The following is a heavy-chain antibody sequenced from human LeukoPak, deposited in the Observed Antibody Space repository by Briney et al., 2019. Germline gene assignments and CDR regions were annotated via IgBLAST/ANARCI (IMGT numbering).Heavy chain of an antibody. CDR1: GGSIRSTTYY. J-gene: IGHJ4*02. CDR3: ARGRDGYNFLNRGEYYYFDY. D-gene: IGHD5-24*01. CDR2: FYTSGST. Sequence: SETLSLTCTVSGGSIRSTTYYWSWIRQPAGKGLEWIGRFYTSGSTNYNPSLKSRVTISVDTSKNQFSLKLNSVTAADTAVYYCARGRDGYNFLNRGEYYYFDYWGQGTLVTVSS. V-gene: IGHV4-61*02.